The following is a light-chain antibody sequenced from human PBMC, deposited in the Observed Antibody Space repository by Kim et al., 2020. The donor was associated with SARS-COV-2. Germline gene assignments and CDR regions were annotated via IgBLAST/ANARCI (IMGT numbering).Light chain of an antibody. CDR1: QSISYSSNNKTY. CDR2: WAS. J-gene: IGKJ4*01. Sequence: DIVMTQSPDSLEVSLGERATINCKSSQSISYSSNNKTYLAWYQKKSGQPPKLLITWASTRESGVPDRFSGSGFGTAFTLIISSLEAEDVAVYYCQQYYNTPFTFGGGTKVDIK. V-gene: IGKV4-1*01. CDR3: QQYYNTPFT.